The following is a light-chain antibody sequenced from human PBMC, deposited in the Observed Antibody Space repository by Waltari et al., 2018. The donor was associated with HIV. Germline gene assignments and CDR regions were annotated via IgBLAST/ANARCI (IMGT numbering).Light chain of an antibody. CDR1: GYHTGSIY. V-gene: IGLV1-47*01. CDR2: RNN. J-gene: IGLJ3*02. Sequence: QSGLTQPPSASGTPGQRVTMSCSGTGYHTGSIYVSRYHPLAGATPKLLMYRNNQRPSGVPDRFSGSKSGTSASLAISGRRSEDEADYYCAGWDDSLSGVVFGGGTKLTVL. CDR3: AGWDDSLSGVV.